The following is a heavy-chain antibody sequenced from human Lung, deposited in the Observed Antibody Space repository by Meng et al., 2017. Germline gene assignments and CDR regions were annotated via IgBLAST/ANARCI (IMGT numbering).Heavy chain of an antibody. Sequence: VPLQESGPGMGKPSGTLSLTCGVSGGSISSSNWWSWVRQPPGKGLEWIGEIYHSGGTKYNPSLKSRVTISVDKSKNQFSLKLSSVTAADTAVYYCARGLGEAVVPRTMFDYWGQGTLVTVSS. V-gene: IGHV4-4*02. CDR1: GGSISSSNW. J-gene: IGHJ4*02. CDR2: IYHSGGT. CDR3: ARGLGEAVVPRTMFDY. D-gene: IGHD2-2*01.